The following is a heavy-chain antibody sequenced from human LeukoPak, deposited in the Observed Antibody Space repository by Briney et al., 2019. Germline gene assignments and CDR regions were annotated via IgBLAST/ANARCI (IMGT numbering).Heavy chain of an antibody. CDR1: GXAVSTNF. D-gene: IGHD3-10*01. Sequence: GGSLRLSCEASGXAVSTNFMAWVRQTPEKGLEWVSLMYSGGNTYYAESVKGRFTISRDSSKNTLHLQMNSLSAEDTAVYYCARDTDYYGSGRHGYFDHWGQGTLVTVSS. CDR3: ARDTDYYGSGRHGYFDH. J-gene: IGHJ1*01. V-gene: IGHV3-66*01. CDR2: MYSGGNT.